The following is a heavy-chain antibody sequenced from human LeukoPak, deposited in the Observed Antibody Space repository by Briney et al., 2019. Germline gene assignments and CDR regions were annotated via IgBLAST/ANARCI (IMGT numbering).Heavy chain of an antibody. Sequence: GGSLRLSCAASGFTFSSYAMTWVRQAPGKGLEWVSAISDGGGSTYYADPVKGRFAISRDNSKNTLYLQINSLRAEDTAVYYCARARNDYDTSSFSALDYWGQGTLVAVSS. D-gene: IGHD3-22*01. V-gene: IGHV3-23*01. J-gene: IGHJ4*02. CDR2: ISDGGGST. CDR3: ARARNDYDTSSFSALDY. CDR1: GFTFSSYA.